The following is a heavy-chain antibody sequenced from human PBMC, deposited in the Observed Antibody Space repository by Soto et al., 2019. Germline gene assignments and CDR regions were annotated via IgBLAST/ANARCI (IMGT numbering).Heavy chain of an antibody. Sequence: QVQLVESGGGVVQPGRSLRLSCAASGFTFSSYAMHWVRQAPGKGLEWVAVISYDGSNKYYADSVKGRFTISRDNSKNTLYLQMNSLRAEDTAVYYCARAWNSLDYWCQGTLVTVSS. CDR1: GFTFSSYA. D-gene: IGHD1-1*01. CDR3: ARAWNSLDY. J-gene: IGHJ4*02. CDR2: ISYDGSNK. V-gene: IGHV3-30-3*01.